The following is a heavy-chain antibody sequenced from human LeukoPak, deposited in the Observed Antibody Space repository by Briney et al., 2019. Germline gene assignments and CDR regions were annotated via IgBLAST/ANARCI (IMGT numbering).Heavy chain of an antibody. J-gene: IGHJ5*02. CDR1: GGSISSSSYY. CDR2: IYYSGST. D-gene: IGHD3-9*01. V-gene: IGHV4-39*01. CDR3: ARPDYDILTGYYNRNWFDP. Sequence: SETLSLTCTVSGGSISSSSYYWGWIRQPPGKGLEWIGSIYYSGSTYYNPSLKSRVTISVDTSKNQFSLKLSSVTAADTAVYYCARPDYDILTGYYNRNWFDPWGQGTLVTVSS.